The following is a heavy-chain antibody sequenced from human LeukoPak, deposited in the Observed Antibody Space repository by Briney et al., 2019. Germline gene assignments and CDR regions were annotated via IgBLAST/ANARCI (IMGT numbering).Heavy chain of an antibody. CDR1: GFTFSNYW. Sequence: GGSLRLSCAASGFTFSNYWMTWVRQAPGKGLEWVAHIKEDGGEKHYVDPVKGRFAISRDNAKNSLYLQMNSLRAEDTAMYYCVRDRGYCSGGTCYALWDYWGQGTLVTVSS. V-gene: IGHV3-7*01. CDR3: VRDRGYCSGGTCYALWDY. CDR2: IKEDGGEK. D-gene: IGHD2-15*01. J-gene: IGHJ4*02.